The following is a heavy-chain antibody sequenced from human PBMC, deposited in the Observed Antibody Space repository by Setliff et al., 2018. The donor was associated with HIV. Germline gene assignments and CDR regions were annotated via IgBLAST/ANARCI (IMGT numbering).Heavy chain of an antibody. D-gene: IGHD1-20*01. J-gene: IGHJ2*01. CDR2: INQERTT. CDR3: ARVRFSFNNVRCFDL. CDR1: RGSFSHYY. V-gene: IGHV4-34*01. Sequence: SETLSLTCAVYRGSFSHYYWTWIRQSPGKGLEWIAEINQERTTFYNPSLKSRLIMSLDTPRNEASLRLNSVTAADTATYFCARVRFSFNNVRCFDLWGPGTRVTVSS.